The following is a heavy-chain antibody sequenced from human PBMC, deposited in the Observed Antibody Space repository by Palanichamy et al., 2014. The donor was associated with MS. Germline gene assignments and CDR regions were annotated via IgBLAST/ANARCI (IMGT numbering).Heavy chain of an antibody. CDR2: INAGNGNT. CDR1: GYTFTSYA. J-gene: IGHJ6*02. V-gene: IGHV1-3*01. D-gene: IGHD2-15*01. CDR3: ARQGGYYYGMDV. Sequence: QVQLVQSGAEVRKPRASVKVSCKASGYTFTSYAMHWVRQAPGQRLEWMGWINAGNGNTKYSQKFQGRVTITRDTSASTAYMELSSLRSEDTAVYYCARQGGYYYGMDVWGQGTTVTVSS.